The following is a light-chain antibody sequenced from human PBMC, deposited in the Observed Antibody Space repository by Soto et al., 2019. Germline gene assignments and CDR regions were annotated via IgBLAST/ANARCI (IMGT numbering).Light chain of an antibody. V-gene: IGLV2-11*01. CDR2: DVN. J-gene: IGLJ2*01. Sequence: QSVLTQPRSVSGSPGQSVTISCTGTSSDVGAYNYVSWYQQHPGKAPKVMIYDVNKRPSGVPDRFSGSKSDNTASLTISGLLAEDEADYYCCAYAGSYSLVFGGGTQLTVL. CDR1: SSDVGAYNY. CDR3: CAYAGSYSLV.